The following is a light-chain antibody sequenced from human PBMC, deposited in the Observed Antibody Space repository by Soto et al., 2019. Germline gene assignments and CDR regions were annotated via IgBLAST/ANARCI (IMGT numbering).Light chain of an antibody. J-gene: IGKJ1*01. CDR2: GAS. V-gene: IGKV3-20*01. CDR3: QQYGSSRT. Sequence: EIVWSQSPGTLSLSPVERATLSCMASQSVSSSYLAWYQQKPGQAPRLLIYGASSRAAGIPDRFSGSGSGTDFTLTISRLEPEDFAVYYCQQYGSSRTFGQGTKVDIK. CDR1: QSVSSSY.